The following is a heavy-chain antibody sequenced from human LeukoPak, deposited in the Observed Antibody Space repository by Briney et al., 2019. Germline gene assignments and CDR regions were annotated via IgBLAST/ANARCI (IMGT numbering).Heavy chain of an antibody. Sequence: PGGSLRLSCEASGFTFSDYYMSWVRQAPGKGLEWVSYISSSSSYTKYADSVKGRFTISRDNAKNSLYLQVNSLRAEDTAVYYCASGTGTTAYFDYWGQGTLVTVSS. D-gene: IGHD1-1*01. CDR1: GFTFSDYY. CDR3: ASGTGTTAYFDY. J-gene: IGHJ4*02. CDR2: ISSSSSYT. V-gene: IGHV3-11*06.